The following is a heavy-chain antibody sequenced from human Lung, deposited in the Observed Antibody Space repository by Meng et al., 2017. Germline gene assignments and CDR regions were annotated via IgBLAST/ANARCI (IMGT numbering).Heavy chain of an antibody. J-gene: IGHJ4*02. CDR2: ILPILDIT. V-gene: IGHV1-69*08. CDR3: AREHDSSGYIDF. D-gene: IGHD3-22*01. Sequence: QVQLVQSGAEVKTPGSSVKVSCKASGGTFSSYTLIWVRQAPGQGLEWMGRILPILDITKYTQKFQGRVTITADKSTSTAYMELSSLTSDDTAVYYCAREHDSSGYIDFWGQGTPVTVSS. CDR1: GGTFSSYT.